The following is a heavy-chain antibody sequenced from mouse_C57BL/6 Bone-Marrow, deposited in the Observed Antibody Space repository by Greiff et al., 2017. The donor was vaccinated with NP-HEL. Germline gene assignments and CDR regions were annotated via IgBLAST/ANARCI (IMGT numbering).Heavy chain of an antibody. J-gene: IGHJ3*01. V-gene: IGHV5-15*01. CDR2: ISNLAYSI. CDR1: GFTFSDYG. Sequence: EVQLVESGGGLVQPGGSLKLSCAASGFTFSDYGMAWVRQAPRKGPEWVAFISNLAYSIYYADTVTGRFTISRENAKNTLYLEMSSLRSEDTAMYYCARWDGNPFAYWGQGTLVTVSA. CDR3: ARWDGNPFAY. D-gene: IGHD2-1*01.